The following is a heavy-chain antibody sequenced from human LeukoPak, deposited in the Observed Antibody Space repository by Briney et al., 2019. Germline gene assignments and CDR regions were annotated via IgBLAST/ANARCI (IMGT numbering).Heavy chain of an antibody. D-gene: IGHD2-8*01. Sequence: GGSLRLSCAASGFTFSDYYMSWIRQAPGKWLEWVSYISSSGSTIYYVDSVKGRFTISRDNAKNSLYLQMNSLRAKDTAVYYWAGASLMVYIVDHWGQGTLVTVSS. CDR3: AGASLMVYIVDH. CDR2: ISSSGSTI. J-gene: IGHJ4*02. V-gene: IGHV3-11*04. CDR1: GFTFSDYY.